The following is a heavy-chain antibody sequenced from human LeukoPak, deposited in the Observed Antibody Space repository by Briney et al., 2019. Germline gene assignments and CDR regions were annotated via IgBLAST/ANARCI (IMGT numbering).Heavy chain of an antibody. Sequence: GESLKISCKVSGYSFNTYWIGWVRQMPGKGLEWMGIIFPADSDTRYSPSFRGQVTISADKSTSTAYLQWSSLKASDTAIYYCARSGKLDYWGQGTLVTVSS. CDR1: GYSFNTYW. CDR3: ARSGKLDY. V-gene: IGHV5-51*01. CDR2: IFPADSDT. D-gene: IGHD1-26*01. J-gene: IGHJ4*02.